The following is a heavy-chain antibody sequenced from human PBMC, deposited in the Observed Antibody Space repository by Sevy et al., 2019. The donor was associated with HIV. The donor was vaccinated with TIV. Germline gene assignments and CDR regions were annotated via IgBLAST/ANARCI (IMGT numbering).Heavy chain of an antibody. V-gene: IGHV3-23*01. J-gene: IGHJ6*02. Sequence: GGSLRLSCAASGFTFSSYAMNWVRQAPGKGLEWVSTISGGGGNTYYADSVKGRFTISRDNSKNTLSLQMTSLRAEDTAVYYGAKATTAGGRYFYYFGMDVWGQGTTVTVSS. CDR3: AKATTAGGRYFYYFGMDV. CDR2: ISGGGGNT. D-gene: IGHD1-26*01. CDR1: GFTFSSYA.